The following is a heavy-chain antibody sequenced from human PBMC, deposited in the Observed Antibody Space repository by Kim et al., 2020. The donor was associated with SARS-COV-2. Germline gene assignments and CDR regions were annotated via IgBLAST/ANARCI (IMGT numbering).Heavy chain of an antibody. CDR1: GLIFSRFD. CDR2: ISGSDDST. D-gene: IGHD3-22*01. V-gene: IGHV3-23*01. CDR3: AIYYDSTVVDY. Sequence: GGSLRLSCAASGLIFSRFDMTWVRQAPGEGLEWVSAISGSDDSTYYTDSVKGRFTISRDNSKNTLYLQMNSLRAEDTAIYYCAIYYDSTVVDYWGQGTLV. J-gene: IGHJ4*02.